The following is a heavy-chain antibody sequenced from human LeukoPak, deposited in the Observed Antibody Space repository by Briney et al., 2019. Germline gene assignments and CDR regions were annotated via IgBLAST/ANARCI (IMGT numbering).Heavy chain of an antibody. CDR2: INPSGGRT. CDR1: GYTFTSNY. D-gene: IGHD3-22*01. Sequence: ASVKVSCKASGYTFTSNYMHWVRQAPGQGLEWMGVINPSGGRTSYAQKFQGRVTMTRDMSTSTVYMELSSLGSEDTAVYYCARDPKDETSGYYYFDSWGQGTLVTVSS. V-gene: IGHV1-46*01. CDR3: ARDPKDETSGYYYFDS. J-gene: IGHJ4*02.